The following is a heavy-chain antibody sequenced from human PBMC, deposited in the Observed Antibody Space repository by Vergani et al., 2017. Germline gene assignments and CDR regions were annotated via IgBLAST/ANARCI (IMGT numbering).Heavy chain of an antibody. CDR1: GGTFSSYA. CDR3: ARDVHHPVSTELYYFDY. V-gene: IGHV1-69*18. J-gene: IGHJ4*02. CDR2: IIPIFGTA. D-gene: IGHD1-1*01. Sequence: QVQLVQSGAEVKKPGSSVKVSCKASGGTFSSYAISWVRQAPGQGLEWMGRIIPIFGTANYAQKFQGRVTITADESTSTAYMELSSLRSEDTAVYYCARDVHHPVSTELYYFDYWGQGTLVTVSS.